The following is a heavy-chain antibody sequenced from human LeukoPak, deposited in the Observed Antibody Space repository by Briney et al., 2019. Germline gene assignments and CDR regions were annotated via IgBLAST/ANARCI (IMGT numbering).Heavy chain of an antibody. CDR3: ARDSSSPS. J-gene: IGHJ4*02. D-gene: IGHD6-13*01. Sequence: ASVKVSCKASGGTFSSYAISWVRQAPGQGLEWMGGIIPIFGTANYAQKLQGRVTMTTDTSTSTAYMELRSLRSDDTAVYYCARDSSSPSWGQGTLVTVSS. V-gene: IGHV1-69*05. CDR2: IIPIFGTA. CDR1: GGTFSSYA.